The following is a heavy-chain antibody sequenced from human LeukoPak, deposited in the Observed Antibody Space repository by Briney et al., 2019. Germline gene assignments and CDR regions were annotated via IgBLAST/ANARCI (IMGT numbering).Heavy chain of an antibody. CDR1: GFTFSSYA. J-gene: IGHJ6*03. D-gene: IGHD2-2*01. CDR2: ISGSGGST. V-gene: IGHV3-23*01. Sequence: AGGSLRLSCAASGFTFSSYAMSWVRQAPGKGLEWVSAISGSGGSTYYADSAKGRFTISRDNSKNTLYLQMNSLRAEDTAVYYCAKGPAGIYYYYYMDVWGKGTTVTVSS. CDR3: AKGPAGIYYYYYMDV.